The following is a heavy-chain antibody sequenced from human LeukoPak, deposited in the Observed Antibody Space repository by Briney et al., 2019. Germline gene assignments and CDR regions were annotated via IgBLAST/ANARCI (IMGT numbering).Heavy chain of an antibody. J-gene: IGHJ4*02. CDR2: ISYDGSNK. CDR1: GFTFSSYG. D-gene: IGHD3-22*01. Sequence: PGGSLRLSCAASGFTFSSYGMHWVRQAPGKGLEWVAVISYDGSNKYCADSVKGRFTISRDNSKNTLYLQMNSLRAEDTAVYYCAKTPVRDYYDSSGYSYFDYWGQGTLVTVSS. V-gene: IGHV3-30*18. CDR3: AKTPVRDYYDSSGYSYFDY.